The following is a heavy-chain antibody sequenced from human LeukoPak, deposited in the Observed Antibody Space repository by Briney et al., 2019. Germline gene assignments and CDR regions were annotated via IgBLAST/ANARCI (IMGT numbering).Heavy chain of an antibody. D-gene: IGHD3-10*01. Sequence: SETLSLTCTVSCGSISSSSYYWGWIRQPPGKGLEWIGSIYYSGSTYYNPSLKSRVTISVDTSKNQFSLKLSSVTAADTAVYYCARDEAYGSGSYYNYWGQGTLVTVSS. CDR3: ARDEAYGSGSYYNY. CDR2: IYYSGST. J-gene: IGHJ4*02. CDR1: CGSISSSSYY. V-gene: IGHV4-39*07.